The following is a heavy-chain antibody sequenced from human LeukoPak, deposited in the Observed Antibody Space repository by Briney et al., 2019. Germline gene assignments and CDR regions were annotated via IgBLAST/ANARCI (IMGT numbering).Heavy chain of an antibody. V-gene: IGHV4-61*08. CDR1: GDSVASGGYY. Sequence: SETLSLTCTVSGDSVASGGYYWNWIRQPPGKGLEWIGYIYYSVSTNYNPSLKSRVTISVDTSENQLSLKPTSVTAADTAIYYCARGGRGRNWFDPWGQGTLVTVSS. CDR3: ARGGRGRNWFDP. D-gene: IGHD3-10*01. CDR2: IYYSVST. J-gene: IGHJ5*02.